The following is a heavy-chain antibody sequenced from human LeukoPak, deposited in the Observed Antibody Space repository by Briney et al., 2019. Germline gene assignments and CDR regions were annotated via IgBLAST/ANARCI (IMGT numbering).Heavy chain of an antibody. D-gene: IGHD7-27*01. CDR2: ISSSSSYI. J-gene: IGHJ4*02. V-gene: IGHV3-21*04. CDR3: AKDGGLWVSAHWGDS. CDR1: GFTFSSYS. Sequence: GGSLRLSCAASGFTFSSYSMNWVRQAPGKGLEWVSSISSSSSYIYYADSVKGRFTVSRDNSKNTLFLQMNSLRAEDTAVYYCAKDGGLWVSAHWGDSWGRGTLVTVSS.